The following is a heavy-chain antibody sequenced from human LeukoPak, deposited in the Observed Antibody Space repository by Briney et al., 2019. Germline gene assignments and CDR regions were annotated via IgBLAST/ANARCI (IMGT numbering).Heavy chain of an antibody. CDR3: ARDAESRWICSSTSCHGFDP. J-gene: IGHJ5*02. CDR1: GFIFSSYT. CDR2: IDSRSDKI. V-gene: IGHV3-21*01. Sequence: GGSLRLSCAASGFIFSSYTMNWVRQAPGKGLEWVSSIDSRSDKIFYADSVKGRFTISRDNAKNSLYLQMNSLRAEDTAVYYCARDAESRWICSSTSCHGFDPWGQGTLVTVSS. D-gene: IGHD2-2*01.